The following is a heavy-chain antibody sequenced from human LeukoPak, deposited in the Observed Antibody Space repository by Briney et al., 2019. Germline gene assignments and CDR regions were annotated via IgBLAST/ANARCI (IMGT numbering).Heavy chain of an antibody. CDR3: AKSHSRIQLWFCFDY. CDR2: ISGSGGST. CDR1: GFTFSSYA. V-gene: IGHV3-23*01. J-gene: IGHJ4*02. Sequence: PGGSLRLSCAASGFTFSSYAMSWVRQAPGKGLEWVSAISGSGGSTYYADSVKGRFTISRDNSKNTLYLQMNSLRAEDTAVYYCAKSHSRIQLWFCFDYWGQGTLVTVSS. D-gene: IGHD5-18*01.